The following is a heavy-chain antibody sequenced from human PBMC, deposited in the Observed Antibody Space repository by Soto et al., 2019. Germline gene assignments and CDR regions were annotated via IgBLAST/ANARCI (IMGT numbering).Heavy chain of an antibody. J-gene: IGHJ4*02. CDR2: IYYSGST. CDR1: GGSISSGGYY. D-gene: IGHD1-26*01. V-gene: IGHV4-31*03. CDR3: AREGGSYLVDY. Sequence: SETLSLTCTVSGGSISSGGYYWSWIRQHPGKGLEWIGYIYYSGSTYYNPSLKSRVTISVDTSKNQFSLKLSSVTAADTAVYYCAREGGSYLVDYWGQGTLVTVSS.